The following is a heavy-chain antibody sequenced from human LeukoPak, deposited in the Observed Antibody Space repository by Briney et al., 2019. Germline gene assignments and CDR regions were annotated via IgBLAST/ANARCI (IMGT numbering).Heavy chain of an antibody. J-gene: IGHJ4*02. Sequence: GGSLRLSCAASGFTFSSYSMNWVRQAPGKGLEWVSSISSSSSYIYYADSVKGRFTISRENAKNSLYLQMNSLRPEDTALYFCATRSGSFAFDYWGQGTLVTVSS. V-gene: IGHV3-21*04. CDR1: GFTFSSYS. D-gene: IGHD3-10*01. CDR3: ATRSGSFAFDY. CDR2: ISSSSSYI.